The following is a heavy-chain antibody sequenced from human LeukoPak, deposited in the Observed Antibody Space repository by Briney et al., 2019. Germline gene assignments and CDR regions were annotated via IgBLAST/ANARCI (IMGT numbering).Heavy chain of an antibody. J-gene: IGHJ6*04. Sequence: GGSLRLSCAASGFTFSSYGMHWVRQAPGKGLEWVAVISYDGSNKYYADSVKGRFTISRDNSKNTLYLQMNSLRAEDTAVYYCARSRIAATYYYYGMDVWGKGTTVTVSS. CDR1: GFTFSSYG. D-gene: IGHD2-15*01. V-gene: IGHV3-30*03. CDR2: ISYDGSNK. CDR3: ARSRIAATYYYYGMDV.